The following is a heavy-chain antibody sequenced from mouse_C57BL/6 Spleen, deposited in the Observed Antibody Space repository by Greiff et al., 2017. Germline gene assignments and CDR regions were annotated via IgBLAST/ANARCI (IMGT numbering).Heavy chain of an antibody. Sequence: QVQLQQSGAELVKPGASVKMSCKASGYTFTTYPIEWMKQNHGKSLEWIGNFHPYNDDTKYNEKFKGKATLPVEKSSSTVYLELSRLTSDDSAVYYGARGGSNYPNDYAMDYWGQGTSVTVSS. CDR1: GYTFTTYP. V-gene: IGHV1-47*01. D-gene: IGHD2-5*01. CDR3: ARGGSNYPNDYAMDY. J-gene: IGHJ4*01. CDR2: FHPYNDDT.